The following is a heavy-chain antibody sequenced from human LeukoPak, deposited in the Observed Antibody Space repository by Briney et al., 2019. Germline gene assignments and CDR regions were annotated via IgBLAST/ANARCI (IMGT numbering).Heavy chain of an antibody. V-gene: IGHV3-30*04. CDR1: GFTFSSYA. CDR2: ISYDGSNK. J-gene: IGHJ3*02. Sequence: GGSLRLSCAASGFTFSSYAMHWVRQAPGKGLEWVAVISYDGSNKYYADSVEGRFTISRDNSKNTLYLQMNSLRAEDTAVYYCARDELDSSSLSSPGIWGQGTMVTVSS. CDR3: ARDELDSSSLSSPGI. D-gene: IGHD6-6*01.